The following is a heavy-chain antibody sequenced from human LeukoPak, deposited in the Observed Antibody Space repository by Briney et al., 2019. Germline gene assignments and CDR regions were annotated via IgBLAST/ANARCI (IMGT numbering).Heavy chain of an antibody. J-gene: IGHJ4*02. V-gene: IGHV3-7*01. D-gene: IGHD2-2*01. CDR2: IKQAASET. CDR1: GFTFSIYW. Sequence: PGGSLRLSCAASGFTFSIYWMTWVRQAPGKGLEWVAIIKQAASETYYVGSVKGRFTISRDNAKNSLYLQMSSLRADDTAVYYCARYYCGTSTTCYMFDFWGQGTLVTVSS. CDR3: ARYYCGTSTTCYMFDF.